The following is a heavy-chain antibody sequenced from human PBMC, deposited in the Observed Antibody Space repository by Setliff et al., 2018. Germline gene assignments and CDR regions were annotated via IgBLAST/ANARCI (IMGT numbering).Heavy chain of an antibody. CDR1: GYSISSGYY. CDR3: ARRNGEKLDP. V-gene: IGHV4-38-2*01. Sequence: SETLSLTCSVSGYSISSGYYWGWIRQPPGKGLEWIGSIYHSGSTYYNPSLKSRVTISVDTSKNQFSLKLSSVTAADTAVYYCARRNGEKLDPWGQGTLVTVSS. CDR2: IYHSGST. J-gene: IGHJ5*02.